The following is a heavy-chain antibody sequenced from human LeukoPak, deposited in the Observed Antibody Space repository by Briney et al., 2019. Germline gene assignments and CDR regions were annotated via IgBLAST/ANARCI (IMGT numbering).Heavy chain of an antibody. J-gene: IGHJ3*02. CDR2: IDSDGSST. D-gene: IGHD1-26*01. CDR1: GFTFSRYW. V-gene: IGHV3-74*01. Sequence: GGSLRLSCAASGFTFSRYWMHWVRQAPGKGLVWVSRIDSDGSSTSYADSVKGRFTVSRDNAKNTLYLQINSLRAEDTAVYYCAGDLGWDDVFDIWGQGTMVTVSS. CDR3: AGDLGWDDVFDI.